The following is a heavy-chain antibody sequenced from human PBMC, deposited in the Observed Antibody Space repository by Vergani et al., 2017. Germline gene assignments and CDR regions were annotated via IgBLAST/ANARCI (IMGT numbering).Heavy chain of an antibody. D-gene: IGHD3-10*01. CDR1: GFTFSNAW. CDR2: IKSKTDGGTT. J-gene: IGHJ4*02. CDR3: TTPYYYGSGSYY. V-gene: IGHV3-15*01. Sequence: EVQLVESGGGLVKPGGSLRLSCAASGFTFSNAWMSWVRQAPGKGLEWVGRIKSKTDGGTTDYAAPVKGRFTISRDDAKNTLYLQMNSLKTEDTAVYYCTTPYYYGSGSYYWGQGTLVTVSS.